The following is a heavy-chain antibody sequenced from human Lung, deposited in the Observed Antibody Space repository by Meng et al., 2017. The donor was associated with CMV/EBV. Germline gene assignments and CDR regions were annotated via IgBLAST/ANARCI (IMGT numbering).Heavy chain of an antibody. V-gene: IGHV3-15*01. D-gene: IGHD2-2*01. CDR1: GFAFSKAW. J-gene: IGHJ1*01. CDR3: TTGPDCSGTVCYLGQ. CDR2: IKSETAGGTT. Sequence: GGSLRLXCAASGFAFSKAWMSWVRQAPGKGLEWVGRIKSETAGGTTDYPEPVKGRFTISRDDSKSTLYLQMNSLKTDYTAVYYCTTGPDCSGTVCYLGQWXQGAXVTVSS.